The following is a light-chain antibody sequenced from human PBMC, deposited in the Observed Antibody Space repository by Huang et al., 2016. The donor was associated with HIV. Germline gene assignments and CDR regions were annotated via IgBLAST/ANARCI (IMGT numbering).Light chain of an antibody. Sequence: DIQLTQSPSAMSASVGARVSITCRASQGIANYLAWFQQKTGGAPKRLIYAASSLQSGVPSRFSGSGSGTKFTLTISRLQPEDCATYYCLQHHGYPRTFGQGTKV. CDR1: QGIANY. CDR2: AAS. J-gene: IGKJ1*01. CDR3: LQHHGYPRT. V-gene: IGKV1-17*03.